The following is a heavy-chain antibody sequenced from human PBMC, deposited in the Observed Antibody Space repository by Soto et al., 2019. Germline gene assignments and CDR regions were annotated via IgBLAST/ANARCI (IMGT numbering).Heavy chain of an antibody. J-gene: IGHJ4*02. D-gene: IGHD3-22*01. CDR1: GFTVSSNY. CDR3: GRIPYYNSGTIFDY. V-gene: IGHV3-53*01. CDR2: IYAGSIT. Sequence: DVQLVESGGGLIQPGGSLRLSCAASGFTVSSNYMSWVRQAAGKGLEWVAVIYAGSITFYADSVKGRFTISRDNSKNSLDPPMNSLRAEDTGGYSCGRIPYYNSGTIFDYWGQGTLVTVSS.